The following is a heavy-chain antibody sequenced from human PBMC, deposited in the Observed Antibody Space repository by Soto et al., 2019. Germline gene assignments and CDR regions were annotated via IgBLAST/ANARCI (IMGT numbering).Heavy chain of an antibody. Sequence: TGLEWVSGISWNSGSIGYADSVKGRFTISRDNAKNSLYLQMNSLRAEDTALYYCAKQGDYYDSSGSYSAWGQGTLVTVSS. D-gene: IGHD3-22*01. J-gene: IGHJ5*02. V-gene: IGHV3-9*01. CDR3: AKQGDYYDSSGSYSA. CDR2: ISWNSGSI.